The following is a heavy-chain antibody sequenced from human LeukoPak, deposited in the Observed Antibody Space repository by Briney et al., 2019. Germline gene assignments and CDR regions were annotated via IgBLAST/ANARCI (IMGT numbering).Heavy chain of an antibody. CDR1: GFTFSSYA. V-gene: IGHV3-23*01. J-gene: IGHJ4*02. D-gene: IGHD4-17*01. CDR2: ISGGGGST. Sequence: GGSLRLSCAASGFTFSSYAMSWVRQAPGKGLEWVSAISGGGGSTYYADSVKGRFTISRDNSKNTLYLQMNSLRAEDTAVYYCARDPSSKDYGDYAFDYWGQGTLVTVSS. CDR3: ARDPSSKDYGDYAFDY.